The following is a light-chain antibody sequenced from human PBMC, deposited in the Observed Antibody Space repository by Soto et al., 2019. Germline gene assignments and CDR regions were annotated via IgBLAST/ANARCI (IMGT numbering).Light chain of an antibody. CDR1: SSDFGSYNL. V-gene: IGLV2-23*02. J-gene: IGLJ1*01. CDR3: CSYAGSSNLYV. CDR2: EVS. Sequence: QSVLTQPASVSGSPGQSITISCTGTSSDFGSYNLVSWYQQHPGKAPKLMIYEVSKRPSGVSNRFSGSKSGNTASLTISGLQAEDEADYYCCSYAGSSNLYVFGNGTKVTVL.